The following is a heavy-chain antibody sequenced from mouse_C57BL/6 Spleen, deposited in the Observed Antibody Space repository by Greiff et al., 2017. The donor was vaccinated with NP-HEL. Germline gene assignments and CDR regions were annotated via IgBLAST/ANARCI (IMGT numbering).Heavy chain of an antibody. Sequence: EVKLVESGGGLVKPGGSLKLSCAASGFTFSDYGMHWVRQAPEKGLEWVAYISSGSSTIYYADTVKGRFTISRDNAKNTLFLQMTSLRSEDTAMYYWARGLGRAWFAYWGQGTLVTVSA. CDR1: GFTFSDYG. D-gene: IGHD4-1*01. V-gene: IGHV5-17*01. CDR3: ARGLGRAWFAY. CDR2: ISSGSSTI. J-gene: IGHJ3*01.